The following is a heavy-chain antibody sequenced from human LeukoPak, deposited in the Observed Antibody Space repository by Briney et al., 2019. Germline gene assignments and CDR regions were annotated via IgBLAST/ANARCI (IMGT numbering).Heavy chain of an antibody. V-gene: IGHV3-30*03. CDR2: ISYDGGIK. CDR3: ARDLLGYNYYYMDV. Sequence: PGGSLRLSCAASGFTFSRYGIHWVRQAPGKGLEWVAVISYDGGIKYYADSVKGRFTISRDNAKNSLYLQMNSLRAEDTAVYYCARDLLGYNYYYMDVWGKGTTVTVSS. D-gene: IGHD3-16*02. CDR1: GFTFSRYG. J-gene: IGHJ6*03.